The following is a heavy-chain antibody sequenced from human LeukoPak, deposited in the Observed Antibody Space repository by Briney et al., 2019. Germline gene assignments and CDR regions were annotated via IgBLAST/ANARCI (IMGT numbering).Heavy chain of an antibody. J-gene: IGHJ4*02. Sequence: GGSLRLSCAASGFTFDDFGMSWVRQAPGKGLEWVSGNWNGGSTGYADSVKGRFTISRDNAKNSLYLQINSLRADDTALYHCARGMVVTVNGPFDYWGQGILVTVSS. V-gene: IGHV3-20*01. D-gene: IGHD2-21*02. CDR2: NWNGGST. CDR3: ARGMVVTVNGPFDY. CDR1: GFTFDDFG.